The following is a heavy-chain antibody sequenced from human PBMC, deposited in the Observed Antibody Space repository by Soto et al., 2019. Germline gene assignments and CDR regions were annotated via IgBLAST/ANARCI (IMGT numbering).Heavy chain of an antibody. CDR1: GYTFTSYG. CDR3: AREPRTGWGYYYYYGMDV. J-gene: IGHJ6*02. V-gene: IGHV1-18*01. Sequence: ASVKVSCKASGYTFTSYGISWVRQAPGQGLEWMGWISAYNGNTNYAQKLQGRVTMTTDTSTSTAYMELRSLRSDDTAVYYCAREPRTGWGYYYYYGMDVWGQGTTVTVSS. CDR2: ISAYNGNT. D-gene: IGHD7-27*01.